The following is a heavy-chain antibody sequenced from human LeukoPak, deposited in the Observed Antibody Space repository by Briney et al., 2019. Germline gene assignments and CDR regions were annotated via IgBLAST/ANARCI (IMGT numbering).Heavy chain of an antibody. CDR1: GFTFSSYG. V-gene: IGHV3-23*01. CDR2: ISGSGGST. Sequence: GGSLRLSCAASGFTFSSYGMSWVRQAPGKGLEWVSAISGSGGSTYYADSVKGRFTISRDNSKNTLYLQMNSLRAEDTAVYYCARSVVVVAATPLDVWGKGTTVTISS. CDR3: ARSVVVVAATPLDV. D-gene: IGHD2-15*01. J-gene: IGHJ6*04.